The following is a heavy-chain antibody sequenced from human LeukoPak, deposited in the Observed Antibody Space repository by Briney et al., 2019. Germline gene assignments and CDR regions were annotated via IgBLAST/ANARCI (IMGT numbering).Heavy chain of an antibody. J-gene: IGHJ4*02. V-gene: IGHV4-34*01. CDR1: GGSFSGYY. D-gene: IGHD3-10*01. CDR2: INHSGST. Sequence: SETLSLTCAVYGGSFSGYYWSWIRQPPGKGLEWIGEINHSGSTNYNPSLKSRVTISVDTSKDQFSLKLSSVTAADTAVYYCARGPYGSGSSPIGYFDYWGQGTLVTVSS. CDR3: ARGPYGSGSSPIGYFDY.